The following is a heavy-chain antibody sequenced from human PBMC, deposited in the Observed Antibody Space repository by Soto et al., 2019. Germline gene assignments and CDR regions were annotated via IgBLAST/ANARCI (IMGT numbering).Heavy chain of an antibody. D-gene: IGHD4-17*01. CDR2: ISAYNGNT. V-gene: IGHV1-18*01. Sequence: ASVKVSCKASGYTFTSYGISWVRRAPGQGLEWMGWISAYNGNTNYAQKLQGRVTMTTDTSTSTAYMELRSLRSDDTAVYYCARESYGDYYFDYWGQVTLVTVAS. J-gene: IGHJ4*02. CDR3: ARESYGDYYFDY. CDR1: GYTFTSYG.